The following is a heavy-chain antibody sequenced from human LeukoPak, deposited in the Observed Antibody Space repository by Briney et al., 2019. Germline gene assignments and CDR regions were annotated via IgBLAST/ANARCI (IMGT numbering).Heavy chain of an antibody. D-gene: IGHD6-13*01. Sequence: ASVKVSCKVSGYTLTELSMHWVRQAPGKGLEWMGGFDPEDGETIYAQKFQGRVTMTEDTSTDTAYMELSSLRSEDTAVYYCATGVYSSSWDYYYYYYMDVWGKGTTVTVSS. J-gene: IGHJ6*03. CDR1: GYTLTELS. CDR3: ATGVYSSSWDYYYYYYMDV. V-gene: IGHV1-24*01. CDR2: FDPEDGET.